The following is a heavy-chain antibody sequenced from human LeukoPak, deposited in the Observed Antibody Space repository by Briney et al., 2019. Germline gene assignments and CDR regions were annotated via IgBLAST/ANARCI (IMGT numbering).Heavy chain of an antibody. Sequence: GGSLRLSCAPSGFTFSNYAMHWVRQAPGKGLEWVANIKQDGSEKYFVDSVKGRFTISRDNAKNSLYLQMNSLRAEDTAVYYCAREGQLVYFDYWGQGTLVTVSS. J-gene: IGHJ4*02. CDR1: GFTFSNYA. D-gene: IGHD5-24*01. CDR2: IKQDGSEK. CDR3: AREGQLVYFDY. V-gene: IGHV3-7*01.